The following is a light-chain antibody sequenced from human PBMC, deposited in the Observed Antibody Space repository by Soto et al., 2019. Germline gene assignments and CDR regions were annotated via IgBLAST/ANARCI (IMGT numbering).Light chain of an antibody. J-gene: IGKJ1*01. CDR3: QQYNNWPPEWT. Sequence: EIVMTQSPATLSVSPGERATLSCRASQSVSSNLACYQQKPGQAPRLLIYGASTRATGIPARFSGSGSGTEFTLTISSLQSEDFAVYYCQQYNNWPPEWTFGQGTKVEIK. V-gene: IGKV3-15*01. CDR1: QSVSSN. CDR2: GAS.